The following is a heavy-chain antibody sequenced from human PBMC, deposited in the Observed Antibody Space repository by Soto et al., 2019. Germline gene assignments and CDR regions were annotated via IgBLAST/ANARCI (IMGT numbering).Heavy chain of an antibody. CDR1: NGSISSTHW. J-gene: IGHJ4*02. CDR2: IYQSGTT. D-gene: IGHD4-17*01. CDR3: ARFTEGSDGKTDYYYFNS. V-gene: IGHV4-4*02. Sequence: QVQMQESGPGLVRPSTTLSLSCSVSNGSISSTHWWSWLRQSPGKGLEWIGHIYQSGTTHYNPTLKPRVTISVDKSNTQFSLELTSVRASDTALYYCARFTEGSDGKTDYYYFNSWGQGTLVTVS.